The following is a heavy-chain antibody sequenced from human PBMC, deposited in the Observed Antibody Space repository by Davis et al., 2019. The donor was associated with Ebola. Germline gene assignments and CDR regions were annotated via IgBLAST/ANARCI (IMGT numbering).Heavy chain of an antibody. Sequence: SETLSLTCTVSGGSISSYYWSWIRQHPGKGLEWIGYIYYSGSTYYNPSLKSRVTISVDTSKNQFSLKLSSVTAADTAVYYCARGDWNYYFDYWGQGTLVTVSS. CDR2: IYYSGST. CDR3: ARGDWNYYFDY. V-gene: IGHV4-59*06. D-gene: IGHD1-7*01. J-gene: IGHJ4*02. CDR1: GGSISSYY.